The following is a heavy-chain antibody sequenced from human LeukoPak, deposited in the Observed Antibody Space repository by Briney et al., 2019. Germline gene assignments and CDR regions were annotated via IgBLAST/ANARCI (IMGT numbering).Heavy chain of an antibody. D-gene: IGHD3-22*01. CDR3: ARAVAYYYDSSGYVDPIYYFDY. CDR2: INHSGST. J-gene: IGHJ4*02. V-gene: IGHV4-34*01. Sequence: SETLSLTCAVYGGSFSGYYWSWIRQPPGKGLEWIGEINHSGSTYYNPSLKSRITISVDTSKNQFSLKLSSVTAADTAVYYCARAVAYYYDSSGYVDPIYYFDYWGQGTLVTVSS. CDR1: GGSFSGYY.